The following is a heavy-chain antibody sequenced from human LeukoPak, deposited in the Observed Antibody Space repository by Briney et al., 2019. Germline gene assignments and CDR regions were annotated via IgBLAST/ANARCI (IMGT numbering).Heavy chain of an antibody. CDR2: INDNGAGT. CDR3: ARDRSCSSTSCYLTFGY. D-gene: IGHD2-2*01. J-gene: IGHJ4*02. V-gene: IGHV3-23*01. CDR1: GFTFSSYA. Sequence: GGSLRLSCAASGFTFSSYAMSWVRQAPGKGLKWVSTINDNGAGTYYADSVKGRFTISRDNSKNTLYLQMDSLRAEDTAVYYCARDRSCSSTSCYLTFGYWGQGTLVTVSS.